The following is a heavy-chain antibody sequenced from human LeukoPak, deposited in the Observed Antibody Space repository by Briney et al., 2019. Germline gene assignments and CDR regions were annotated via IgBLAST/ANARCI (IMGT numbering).Heavy chain of an antibody. CDR1: GFTVNNYA. J-gene: IGHJ4*02. CDR2: ISGSGGNT. CDR3: AKDGSRWELDY. D-gene: IGHD1-26*01. Sequence: GGSLRLSCAASGFTVNNYAMSWLRQAPGKGLEWVSLISGSGGNTYYAGSVKGRFTISRDNSKNTLYLQMNSLRAEDTAVYYCAKDGSRWELDYWGQGTLVTVSS. V-gene: IGHV3-23*01.